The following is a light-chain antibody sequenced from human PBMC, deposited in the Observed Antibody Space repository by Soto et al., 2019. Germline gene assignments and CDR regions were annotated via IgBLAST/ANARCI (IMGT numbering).Light chain of an antibody. CDR2: DVS. V-gene: IGLV2-14*01. CDR3: TSYTSSSTLEV. CDR1: SSDVGGYNY. J-gene: IGLJ2*01. Sequence: QSALTQPASVSGSPGQSITISCIGTSSDVGGYNYVSWYQQHPGKAPKLMIYDVSYRPSGVSNRFSGSKSGNTASLTISGLQAEDEADYYCTSYTSSSTLEVFGGGTKVTVL.